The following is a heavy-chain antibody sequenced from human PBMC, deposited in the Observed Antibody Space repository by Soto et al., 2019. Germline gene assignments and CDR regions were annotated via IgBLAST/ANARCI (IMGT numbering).Heavy chain of an antibody. CDR3: ARSEAAAVYYYYYGMDV. D-gene: IGHD6-13*01. Sequence: ASVKVSCKASGYTFTSYGISWVRQAPGQGLEWMGWISAYNGNTNYAQKLQGRVTMTTDTSTSTAYMELRRLRSDDTAVYYCARSEAAAVYYYYYGMDVWGQGTTVTVSS. CDR1: GYTFTSYG. J-gene: IGHJ6*02. V-gene: IGHV1-18*01. CDR2: ISAYNGNT.